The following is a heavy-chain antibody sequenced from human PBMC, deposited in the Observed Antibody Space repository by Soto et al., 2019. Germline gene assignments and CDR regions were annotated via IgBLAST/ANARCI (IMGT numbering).Heavy chain of an antibody. CDR2: IYPSGIT. CDR3: ARDRDNGLLLRYGMDV. J-gene: IGHJ6*02. CDR1: GGSISSTNW. Sequence: SETLSLTCFVSGGSISSTNWWSWVRQPPGKGLEWIGEIYPSGITNYNPSLESRVTLSIDKSKNQLSLRLSSVTAADTAVYYCARDRDNGLLLRYGMDVWGQGTTVTVPS. V-gene: IGHV4-4*02. D-gene: IGHD1-20*01.